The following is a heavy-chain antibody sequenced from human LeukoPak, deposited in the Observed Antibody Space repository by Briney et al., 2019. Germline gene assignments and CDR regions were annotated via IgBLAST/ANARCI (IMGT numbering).Heavy chain of an antibody. CDR1: GFTFDDYA. Sequence: GGSLRLSCAASGFTFDDYAMHWVRQAPGKGLEWVSLISWDGGSTYYADSVKGRFTISRDNSKNSLYLQMNSLRAEDTALYYCAKDSYCSSTSCYTDLYYMDVWGKGTMVTVSS. V-gene: IGHV3-43D*04. CDR3: AKDSYCSSTSCYTDLYYMDV. CDR2: ISWDGGST. D-gene: IGHD2-2*02. J-gene: IGHJ6*03.